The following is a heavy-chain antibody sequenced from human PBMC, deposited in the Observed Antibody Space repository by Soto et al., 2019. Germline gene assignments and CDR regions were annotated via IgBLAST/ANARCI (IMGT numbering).Heavy chain of an antibody. CDR3: AGEIWGRPAP. CDR2: INPSGGST. CDR1: GYTFTSYY. Sequence: ASVKVSCKASGYTFTSYYMHWVRQAPGQGPEWMGVINPSGGSTSYAQKFQGRVTMTRDTSTSTVYMELSSLRSEDTAMYYCAGEIWGRPAPGGQGTLVTVSS. D-gene: IGHD3-16*01. V-gene: IGHV1-46*01. J-gene: IGHJ5*02.